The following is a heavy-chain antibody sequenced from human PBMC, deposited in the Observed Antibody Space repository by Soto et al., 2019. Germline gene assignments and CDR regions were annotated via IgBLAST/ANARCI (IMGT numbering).Heavy chain of an antibody. V-gene: IGHV2-26*01. D-gene: IGHD6-13*01. CDR1: GFSLSNIRMG. CDR2: ILSNDEK. Sequence: QVTLKESGPVLVKPTETLTLTCTVSGFSLSNIRMGVSWIRQPPGKALEWLAHILSNDEKSYSTSLKSRLTISKDXXQXQXXLTMPNVDPVDTATYYGARRPFSSWPRPDHYGMDVLGQGTTVTVSS. J-gene: IGHJ6*01. CDR3: ARRPFSSWPRPDHYGMDV.